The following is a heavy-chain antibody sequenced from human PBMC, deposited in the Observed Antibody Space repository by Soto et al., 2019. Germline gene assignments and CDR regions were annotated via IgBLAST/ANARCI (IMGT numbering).Heavy chain of an antibody. D-gene: IGHD2-2*01. V-gene: IGHV3-23*01. CDR3: AKHFEYQLQSWFDP. Sequence: EVQLLESGGGLVQPGGSLRLSCVASGFSFSTYAMSWVRQAPGKGLEWVSGISAGGGNTYYADSVGGRFTISRDNSKNTLYLQISSLRAEDTALYYCAKHFEYQLQSWFDPWGQGTLVTVSS. CDR2: ISAGGGNT. J-gene: IGHJ5*02. CDR1: GFSFSTYA.